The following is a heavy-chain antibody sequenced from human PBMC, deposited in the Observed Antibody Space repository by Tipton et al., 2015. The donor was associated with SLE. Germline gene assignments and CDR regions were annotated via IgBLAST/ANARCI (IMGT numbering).Heavy chain of an antibody. CDR3: ARDSPSRITIFGVVIMGGYFDY. V-gene: IGHV3-30-3*01. J-gene: IGHJ4*02. Sequence: SLRLSCAASGFTFSSYAMHWVRQAPGKGLEWVAVISYDGSNKYYADSVKGRFTISRDNSKNTLYLQMNSLRAEDTAVYYCARDSPSRITIFGVVIMGGYFDYWGQGTLVTVSS. D-gene: IGHD3-3*01. CDR2: ISYDGSNK. CDR1: GFTFSSYA.